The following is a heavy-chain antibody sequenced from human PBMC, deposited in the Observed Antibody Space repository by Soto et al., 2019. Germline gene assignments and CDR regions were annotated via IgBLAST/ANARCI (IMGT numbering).Heavy chain of an antibody. V-gene: IGHV4-30-4*01. CDR1: GASIYNGGYF. CDR2: IHNSGSP. J-gene: IGHJ4*02. Sequence: QVQLQESGPGLVRPSQTLSLTCSVSGASIYNGGYFWSWIRQSPGKGLEWIEHIHNSGSPYNNPSLKSRVTISADTSMNQFSLALTSVTAADTAMYSCARGSTTEKVDSWGQGILVTVSS. CDR3: ARGSTTEKVDS.